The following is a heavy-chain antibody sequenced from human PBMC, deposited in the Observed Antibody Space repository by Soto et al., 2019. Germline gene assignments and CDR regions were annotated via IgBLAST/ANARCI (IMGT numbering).Heavy chain of an antibody. J-gene: IGHJ6*02. CDR3: ATGSRGGGDYYYYGMDV. CDR2: FDPEDGET. D-gene: IGHD3-16*01. V-gene: IGHV1-24*01. CDR1: GYTLTELS. Sequence: ASVKVSCKVSGYTLTELSMHWVRQAPGKGLEWMGGFDPEDGETIYAQKFQGRVTMTEDTSTDTAYMELSSLRSEDTAVYYCATGSRGGGDYYYYGMDVWGQGTTVTVPS.